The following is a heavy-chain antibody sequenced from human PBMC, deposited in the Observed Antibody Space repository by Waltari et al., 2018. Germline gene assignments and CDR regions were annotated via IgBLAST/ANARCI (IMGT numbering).Heavy chain of an antibody. Sequence: QLQLQESGPGLVKPSETLSLPCTVSGGSIANTNHYWGWIRQPPGKGLEFIGSIYYSGTTYYNPSLESRVAMSVDLSTNQFTLKVTSVTAADTAVYYCARVQLGYCASTSCSQFYFDDWGQGTLVTVSS. V-gene: IGHV4-39*01. D-gene: IGHD2-2*01. CDR2: IYYSGTT. CDR1: GGSIANTNHY. J-gene: IGHJ4*02. CDR3: ARVQLGYCASTSCSQFYFDD.